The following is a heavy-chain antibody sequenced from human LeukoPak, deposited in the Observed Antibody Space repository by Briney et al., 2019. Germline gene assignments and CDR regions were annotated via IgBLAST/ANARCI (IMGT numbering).Heavy chain of an antibody. J-gene: IGHJ4*02. CDR3: ARDRLDYDFWSDSDY. CDR1: GLTFSSYA. V-gene: IGHV3-23*01. D-gene: IGHD3-3*01. CDR2: ISGSGGTT. Sequence: PGGSLRLSCAASGLTFSSYALIWVRQAPGKGLEWVSAISGSGGTTYYADSVERRFSISRENSKITLYLQMNSLRADDTAVYYCARDRLDYDFWSDSDYWGQGTLVTVSS.